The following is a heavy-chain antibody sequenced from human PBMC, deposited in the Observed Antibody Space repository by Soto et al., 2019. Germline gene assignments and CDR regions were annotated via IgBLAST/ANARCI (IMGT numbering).Heavy chain of an antibody. D-gene: IGHD3-3*01. CDR2: INAGNGNT. CDR3: ARDFGGFLEWCYFDY. J-gene: IGHJ4*02. Sequence: QVQLVQSGAEVKKPGASVQVSCKASGYTFTSYAMHWVRQAPGQRREWMGWINAGNGNTKYSQKFQGRVTSTRDTSASTAYMELSSLRSEDTAVYYCARDFGGFLEWCYFDYWGQGTLVTVSS. V-gene: IGHV1-3*01. CDR1: GYTFTSYA.